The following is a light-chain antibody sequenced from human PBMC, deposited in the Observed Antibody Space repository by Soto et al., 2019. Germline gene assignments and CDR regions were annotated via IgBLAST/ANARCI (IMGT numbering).Light chain of an antibody. CDR2: EVS. CDR3: SSYAGSSHV. V-gene: IGLV2-8*01. CDR1: SSDVGGYNY. Sequence: QSAPTQPPSASGSPGQSVTISCTGTSSDVGGYNYVSWYQQHPGKAPKLMIYEVSKRPSGVPDRFSGSKSGNTASLTVSGLQAEDEADYYCSSYAGSSHVFGTGTKLTVL. J-gene: IGLJ1*01.